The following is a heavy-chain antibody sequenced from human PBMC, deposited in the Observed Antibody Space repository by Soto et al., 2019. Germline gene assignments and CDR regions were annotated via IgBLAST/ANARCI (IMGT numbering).Heavy chain of an antibody. D-gene: IGHD4-17*01. J-gene: IGHJ3*02. V-gene: IGHV4-34*01. CDR1: GVSFSGYY. CDR3: ARVTTAAFDI. Sequence: LETLSLTCAVYGVSFSGYYWSWIRQPPGKGLEWIGEINHSGSTNYNPSLKSRVTISVDTSKNQFSLKLSSVTAADTAVYYCARVTTAAFDIWGQGTMVTVSS. CDR2: INHSGST.